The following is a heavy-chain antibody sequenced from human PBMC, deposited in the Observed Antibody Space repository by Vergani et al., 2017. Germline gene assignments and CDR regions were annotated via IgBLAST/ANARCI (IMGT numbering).Heavy chain of an antibody. CDR1: GYTFTSYG. V-gene: IGHV1-2*02. Sequence: QVQLVQSGAEVKKPGASVKVSCKASGYTFTSYGISLVRQAPGQGLEWMGWINPNSGGTNYAQKFQGRVTMTRDTSISTAYMELSRLRSDDTAVYYCARVGDDYGDNDAFDIWGQGTMVTVSS. J-gene: IGHJ3*02. CDR3: ARVGDDYGDNDAFDI. D-gene: IGHD4-17*01. CDR2: INPNSGGT.